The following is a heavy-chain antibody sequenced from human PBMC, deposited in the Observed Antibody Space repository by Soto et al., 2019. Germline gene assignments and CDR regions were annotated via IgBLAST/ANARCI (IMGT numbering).Heavy chain of an antibody. CDR2: IYYSGST. CDR1: GGSISSGDYY. V-gene: IGHV4-30-4*01. D-gene: IGHD2-15*01. Sequence: QVQLQESGPGLVKPSQTLSLTCTVSGGSISSGDYYWNWIRQPPGKGLEWIGYIYYSGSTYYNPSLKSRVTISVDTSKNQFSLRLSSVTAADAAVYYCARDPLPGYCSGGSGYKGPFDPWGQGTLVTVSS. J-gene: IGHJ5*02. CDR3: ARDPLPGYCSGGSGYKGPFDP.